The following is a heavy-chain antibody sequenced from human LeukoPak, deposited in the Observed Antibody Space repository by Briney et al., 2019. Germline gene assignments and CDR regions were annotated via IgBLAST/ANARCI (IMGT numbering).Heavy chain of an antibody. Sequence: GASVKVSCKASGYTFTSYDINWVRQATGQGLEWMGWMNPNSGNTGYAQKFQGRVTMTRNTSISTAYMELGSLRSEDTAVYYCAREKDIVVVVAAGSSSSGMDVWGQGTTVTVSS. V-gene: IGHV1-8*01. CDR2: MNPNSGNT. CDR1: GYTFTSYD. D-gene: IGHD2-15*01. CDR3: AREKDIVVVVAAGSSSSGMDV. J-gene: IGHJ6*02.